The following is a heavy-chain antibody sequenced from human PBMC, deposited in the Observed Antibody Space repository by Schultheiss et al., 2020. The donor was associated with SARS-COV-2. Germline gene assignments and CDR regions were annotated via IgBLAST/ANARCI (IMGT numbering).Heavy chain of an antibody. D-gene: IGHD3-9*01. CDR2: ISSSSSYI. CDR1: GFTFSSYS. Sequence: GESLKISCAASGFTFSSYSMNWVRQAPGKGLEWVSSISSSSSYIYYADSVKGRFTISRDNAKNSLYLQMNSLRAEDTAVYYCASDGDDILTGYRPDPGDHWGQGTLVTVSS. J-gene: IGHJ5*02. CDR3: ASDGDDILTGYRPDPGDH. V-gene: IGHV3-21*01.